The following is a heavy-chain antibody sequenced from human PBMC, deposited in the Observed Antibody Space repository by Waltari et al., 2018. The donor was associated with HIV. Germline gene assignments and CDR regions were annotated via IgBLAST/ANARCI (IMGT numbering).Heavy chain of an antibody. CDR1: GFTFSNYG. Sequence: EVQVLESGGALVQPGGSLRLSCAASGFTFSNYGMRWVRQAPGKGLEWVSTIRGSGGSTYYADSVKGRFTVSRDNSKNTLYLQMNSLRAEDTAVYFCVKEYQYSHSWYSYYGMDVWGQGTTVTVSS. J-gene: IGHJ6*02. CDR2: IRGSGGST. D-gene: IGHD6-13*01. V-gene: IGHV3-23*01. CDR3: VKEYQYSHSWYSYYGMDV.